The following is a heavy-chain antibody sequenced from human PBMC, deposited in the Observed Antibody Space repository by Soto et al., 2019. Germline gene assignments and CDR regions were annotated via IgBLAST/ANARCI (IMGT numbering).Heavy chain of an antibody. Sequence: SETLSLTCAVYGGSFSGYYWSWIRQPPGKGLEWIGEINHSGSTNYNPSLKSRVTISVDTSKNQFSLKLSSVTAADTAVYYCARGLRYFDFYYMDVWGKGTTVTVSS. D-gene: IGHD3-9*01. V-gene: IGHV4-34*01. CDR3: ARGLRYFDFYYMDV. CDR2: INHSGST. CDR1: GGSFSGYY. J-gene: IGHJ6*03.